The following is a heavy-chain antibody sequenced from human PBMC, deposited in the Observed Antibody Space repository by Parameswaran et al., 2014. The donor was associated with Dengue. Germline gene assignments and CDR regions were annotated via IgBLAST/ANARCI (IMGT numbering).Heavy chain of an antibody. J-gene: IGHJ4*02. Sequence: RWIRQPPGKGLDWIGYIYYTGSTYHNPSLRSRVTISIDTSRNQFSLDLKSVTAADTAIYYCARVASDCTSRPCYKGYFDYWAQGSPVTVSS. D-gene: IGHD2-8*01. V-gene: IGHV4-31*02. CDR2: IYYTGST. CDR3: ARVASDCTSRPCYKGYFDY.